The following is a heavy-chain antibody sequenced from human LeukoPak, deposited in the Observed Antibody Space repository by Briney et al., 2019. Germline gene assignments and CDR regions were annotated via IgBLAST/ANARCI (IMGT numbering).Heavy chain of an antibody. CDR3: TRARIVVVPAAIPGAFDI. D-gene: IGHD2-2*01. J-gene: IGHJ3*02. V-gene: IGHV3-49*03. Sequence: GRSLRLSCTASGFTFGDYAMSWFRQAPGKGLEWVGFIRSKAYGGTTEYAASVKGRFTISRDDSKSIAYLQMNSLKAEDTAVYYCTRARIVVVPAAIPGAFDIWGQGTMVTVSS. CDR1: GFTFGDYA. CDR2: IRSKAYGGTT.